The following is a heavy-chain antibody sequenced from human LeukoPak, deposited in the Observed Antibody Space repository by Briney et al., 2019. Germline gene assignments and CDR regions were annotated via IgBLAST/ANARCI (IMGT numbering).Heavy chain of an antibody. Sequence: ASVTVSFKASGYTFTVYYMHWVRQAPGQGLEWMGWINANSGGTNYAQKLQGRVTMTTDTSTSTAYMELRSLRSDDTAVYYCARDQITMVRGEQYWFDPWGQGTLVTVSS. V-gene: IGHV1-2*02. J-gene: IGHJ5*02. D-gene: IGHD3-10*01. CDR3: ARDQITMVRGEQYWFDP. CDR2: INANSGGT. CDR1: GYTFTVYY.